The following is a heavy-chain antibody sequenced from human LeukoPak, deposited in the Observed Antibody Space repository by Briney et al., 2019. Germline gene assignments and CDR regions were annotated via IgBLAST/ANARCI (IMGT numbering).Heavy chain of an antibody. CDR1: GYRFNNYW. CDR3: ARQAYTYAPFDY. D-gene: IGHD5-18*01. Sequence: GESLKISFKGSGYRFNNYWIGWVRQMPGKGLEWMGIIYPGDSDTRYSPSLQGQVTISADRSISTAYLQWSSLKASDTAMYYCARQAYTYAPFDYWGQGTLVTVSS. CDR2: IYPGDSDT. J-gene: IGHJ4*02. V-gene: IGHV5-51*01.